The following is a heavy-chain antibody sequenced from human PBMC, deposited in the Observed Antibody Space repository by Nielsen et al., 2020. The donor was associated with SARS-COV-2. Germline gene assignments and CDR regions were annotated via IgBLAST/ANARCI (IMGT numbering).Heavy chain of an antibody. CDR2: INAGNGNT. V-gene: IGHV1-3*01. CDR1: GYTFTSYY. CDR3: ARDRSGYYSDYFDY. Sequence: ASVKVSCKASGYTFTSYYMHWVRQAPGQRLEWMGWINAGNGNTEYSQKFQGRVTITRDTSASTAYMELSSLRSEDTAVYYCARDRSGYYSDYFDYWGQGTLVTVSS. J-gene: IGHJ4*02. D-gene: IGHD3-22*01.